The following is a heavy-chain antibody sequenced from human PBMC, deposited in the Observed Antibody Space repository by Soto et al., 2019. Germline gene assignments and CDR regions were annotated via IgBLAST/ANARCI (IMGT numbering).Heavy chain of an antibody. CDR3: ARGAGWLTSY. D-gene: IGHD5-12*01. Sequence: QVQLQESGPGLVKPSETLSLTCTVSGGSISGYYWSWIRQPPGKGLEWIGYIYYSGSTNYSPSLVGRVTISADTSKNQFSLNLSSVTAADTAVYYCARGAGWLTSYWGQGILVTVSS. J-gene: IGHJ4*02. CDR2: IYYSGST. CDR1: GGSISGYY. V-gene: IGHV4-59*01.